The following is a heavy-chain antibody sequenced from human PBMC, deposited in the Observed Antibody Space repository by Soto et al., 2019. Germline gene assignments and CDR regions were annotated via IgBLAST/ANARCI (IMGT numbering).Heavy chain of an antibody. Sequence: GGPLRLSCAASGFTFSSYAMSWVRQAPGKGQEWVSAISGSGGSTYYADSVKGRFTISRDNSKNTLYLQMNSLRAEGTAVYYCAKTPEPPTYTYYYGYKGFDYWGQGTLVTVS. CDR2: ISGSGGST. J-gene: IGHJ4*02. CDR1: GFTFSSYA. CDR3: AKTPEPPTYTYYYGYKGFDY. D-gene: IGHD3-10*01. V-gene: IGHV3-23*01.